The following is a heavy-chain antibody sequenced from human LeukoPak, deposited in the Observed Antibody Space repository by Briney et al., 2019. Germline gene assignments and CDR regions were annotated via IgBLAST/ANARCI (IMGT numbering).Heavy chain of an antibody. CDR3: TRDLSQRAFDL. V-gene: IGHV3-7*01. CDR1: TFTLNNYW. J-gene: IGHJ3*01. D-gene: IGHD3-16*02. Sequence: GGSLRLSCTASTFTLNNYWMSWVRQAPGKGLEWVANIKQDGSEKYYVDSVRGRVTISRDDAKNSLFLQMNNLSDEDTAVYYCTRDLSQRAFDLWGQGTMVTVSS. CDR2: IKQDGSEK.